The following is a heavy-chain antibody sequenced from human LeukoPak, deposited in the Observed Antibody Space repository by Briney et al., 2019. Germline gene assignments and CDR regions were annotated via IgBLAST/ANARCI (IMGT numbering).Heavy chain of an antibody. CDR2: ISPYNGYT. Sequence: ASVKVSCKASGYTFTSYDINWVRQATGQGLEWMGWISPYNGYTNYAQKVQGRVTMTTDTSTSTAYMELRSLRSDDTAVYYCARVGGPYNYGYYYAMEVWGQGTTVAVSS. CDR3: ARVGGPYNYGYYYAMEV. V-gene: IGHV1-18*01. D-gene: IGHD3-10*01. CDR1: GYTFTSYD. J-gene: IGHJ6*02.